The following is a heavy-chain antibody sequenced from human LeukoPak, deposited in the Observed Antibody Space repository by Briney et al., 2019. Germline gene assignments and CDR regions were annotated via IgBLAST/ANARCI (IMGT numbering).Heavy chain of an antibody. D-gene: IGHD1-14*01. V-gene: IGHV4-59*01. CDR2: IFYSGST. CDR3: ARGTYNPHWFDP. Sequence: SETLSLTCTVSGGSISSYYWSWIRQPPGKGLEFIGYIFYSGSTNYNPSLKSRVIISLDKSKNQFSLRLSSVTAADMAVYYCARGTYNPHWFDPWGQGTLVTVSS. J-gene: IGHJ5*02. CDR1: GGSISSYY.